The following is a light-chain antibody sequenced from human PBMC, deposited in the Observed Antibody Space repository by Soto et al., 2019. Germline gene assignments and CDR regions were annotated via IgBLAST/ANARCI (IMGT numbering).Light chain of an antibody. V-gene: IGKV4-1*01. Sequence: DIVMTQSPDSLAVSLGERATINCKSSQSLLYSSNNKNYLAWYQKKPGQPPKLLIYWASTRESGVPDRFSGSGSGTDFTLTISSLQAEDVVVYYCQQYYITPPHTFGQGTNLEIK. CDR3: QQYYITPPHT. CDR1: QSLLYSSNNKNY. CDR2: WAS. J-gene: IGKJ2*01.